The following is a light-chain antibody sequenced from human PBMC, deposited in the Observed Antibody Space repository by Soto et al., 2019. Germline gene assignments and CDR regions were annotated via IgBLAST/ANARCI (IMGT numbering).Light chain of an antibody. J-gene: IGKJ1*01. CDR3: QQYGGSPRT. CDR1: QSVSSSY. Sequence: IAFTHTQTTQYLSKGEAATPSCAASQSVSSSYLAWFQQKPGQAPRLLIYGASSRATGIPDRFSGSGSGTDFTLTIIRLEPEDFAVYYCQQYGGSPRTFGQGTKVDIK. CDR2: GAS. V-gene: IGKV3-20*01.